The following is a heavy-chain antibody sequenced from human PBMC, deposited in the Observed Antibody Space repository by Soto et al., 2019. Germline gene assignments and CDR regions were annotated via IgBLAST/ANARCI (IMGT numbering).Heavy chain of an antibody. J-gene: IGHJ4*02. CDR3: VMDQGDY. CDR1: GGSISSGNYY. CDR2: MYYSGSA. Sequence: QLQLQESGPGLVKPSETLSLTCTVSGGSISSGNYYWGWIRQPPGEGLEWIGTMYYSGSAYYNPSLKSRVTTSVDTSTNHFSLKLSSVTAADPAVYYCVMDQGDYWGQGPLVTVSS. V-gene: IGHV4-39*02.